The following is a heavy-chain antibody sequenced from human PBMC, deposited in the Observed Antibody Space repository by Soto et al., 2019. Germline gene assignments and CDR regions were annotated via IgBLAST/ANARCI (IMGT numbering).Heavy chain of an antibody. CDR2: MFCNDDK. Sequence: QITLKESGPTLVKPTQTLTLTCTFSGFSLSTSGVGVGWIRQPPGKALAWLALMFCNDDKRYSPSLKSRLTIIKDTFKDQVVLTMTNMDPVDTVTYYCAHFGGTCFDPWGQGTLVTVSS. D-gene: IGHD1-26*01. V-gene: IGHV2-5*01. J-gene: IGHJ5*02. CDR3: AHFGGTCFDP. CDR1: GFSLSTSGVG.